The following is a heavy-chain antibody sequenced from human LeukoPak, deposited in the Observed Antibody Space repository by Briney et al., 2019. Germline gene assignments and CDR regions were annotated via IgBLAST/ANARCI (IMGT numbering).Heavy chain of an antibody. CDR3: ARDNIAVPYNWFDP. J-gene: IGHJ5*02. V-gene: IGHV4-30-2*01. CDR1: GGSISSGGYS. Sequence: PSQTLSLTCAVSGGSISSGGYSWSWIRQPPGKGLEWIGYIYHSGSTYYNPSLKSRVTISADTSKNQFSLKLSSVTAADTAVYYCARDNIAVPYNWFDPWGQGTLVTVSS. CDR2: IYHSGST. D-gene: IGHD6-19*01.